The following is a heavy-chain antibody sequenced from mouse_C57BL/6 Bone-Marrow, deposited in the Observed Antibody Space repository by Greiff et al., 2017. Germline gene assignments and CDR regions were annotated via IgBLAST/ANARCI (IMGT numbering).Heavy chain of an antibody. CDR3: ARGVFMVMAY. CDR1: GYTFTSYW. D-gene: IGHD2-2*01. V-gene: IGHV1-52*01. CDR2: IDPSDSDT. J-gene: IGHJ3*01. Sequence: QVQLQQSGAELVRPGASVKLSCKASGYTFTSYWMNWVKQRPIQGLEWIGNIDPSDSDTHYNQKFKGKATMTVDKSSSTAYMQLSSLTSEDSAVXDCARGVFMVMAYWGEGALVTVSA.